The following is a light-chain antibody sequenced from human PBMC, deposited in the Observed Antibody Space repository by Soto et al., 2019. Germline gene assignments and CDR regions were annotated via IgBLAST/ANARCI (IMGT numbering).Light chain of an antibody. CDR3: QQYNHWPTIT. Sequence: EIVLTQAPATLSVSPGERATLSCRASQSVSSHLAWDQQKPGQGHRLLGYGASTRATGIPDRFSGSVSGTEFRLTISSLQSEDFAVYYCQQYNHWPTITFGQGTRLEIK. V-gene: IGKV3-15*01. CDR1: QSVSSH. CDR2: GAS. J-gene: IGKJ5*01.